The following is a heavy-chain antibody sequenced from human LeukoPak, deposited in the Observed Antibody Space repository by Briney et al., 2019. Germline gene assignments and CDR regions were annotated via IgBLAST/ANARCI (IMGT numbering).Heavy chain of an antibody. V-gene: IGHV4-31*03. CDR3: ARDYGHDYGDYKPNYYYGMDV. CDR1: GGSISSGGYY. Sequence: SQTLSLTCTVSGGSISSGGYYWSWIRQHPGKGLEWIGYIYYSGSTYYNPSLKSRVTISVDTSKNQFSLKLSSVTAADTAVYYCARDYGHDYGDYKPNYYYGMDVWGQGTTVTVSS. J-gene: IGHJ6*02. CDR2: IYYSGST. D-gene: IGHD4-17*01.